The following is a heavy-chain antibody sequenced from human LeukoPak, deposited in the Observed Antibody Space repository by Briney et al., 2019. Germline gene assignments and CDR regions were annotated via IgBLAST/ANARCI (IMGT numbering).Heavy chain of an antibody. CDR2: IKQDGSEK. V-gene: IGHV3-7*01. J-gene: IGHJ4*02. CDR1: GLTFSAYW. D-gene: IGHD6-19*01. Sequence: GGSLRLSCAASGLTFSAYWGNWVRQAPGKGLEWVANIKQDGSEKNYVDSVKGRFTISRDNAETSLYLQMNSLRVEDTAVYYCVGGIGWLPDYWGQGTLVTVSS. CDR3: VGGIGWLPDY.